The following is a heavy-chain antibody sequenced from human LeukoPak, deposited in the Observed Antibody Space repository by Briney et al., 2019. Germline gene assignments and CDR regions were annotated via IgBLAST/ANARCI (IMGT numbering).Heavy chain of an antibody. CDR1: GGTFSSYA. Sequence: GASVKVSCKASGGTFSSYAISWVRQAPGQGLEWMGGIIPIFGTANYAQKFQGRVTITADESTSTAYMELSSLRSEDTAVYYCARGAYNSDMVRGNYYYYMDVWGKGTTVTISS. J-gene: IGHJ6*03. CDR3: ARGAYNSDMVRGNYYYYMDV. V-gene: IGHV1-69*13. D-gene: IGHD3-10*01. CDR2: IIPIFGTA.